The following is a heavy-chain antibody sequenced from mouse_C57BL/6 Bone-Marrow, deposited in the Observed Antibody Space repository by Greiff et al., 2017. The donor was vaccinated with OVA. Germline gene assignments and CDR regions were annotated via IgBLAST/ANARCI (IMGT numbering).Heavy chain of an antibody. CDR2: IYPRSGNT. V-gene: IGHV1-81*01. J-gene: IGHJ3*01. Sequence: VKLVESGAELARPGASVKLSCKASGYTFTSYGISWVKQRTGQGLEWIGEIYPRSGNTYYNEKFKGKATLTADKSSSTAYMELRSLTSEDSAVYFCARWAWFAYWGQGTLVTVSA. CDR1: GYTFTSYG. CDR3: ARWAWFAY.